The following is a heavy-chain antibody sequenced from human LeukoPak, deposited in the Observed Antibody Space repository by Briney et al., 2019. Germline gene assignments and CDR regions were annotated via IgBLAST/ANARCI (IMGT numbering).Heavy chain of an antibody. CDR2: ISDSSSTI. V-gene: IGHV3-48*01. D-gene: IGHD2-2*02. CDR1: GFTFGAYS. Sequence: GGSLRLSCAASGFTFGAYSMNWLRLTPGKGLEWVAYISDSSSTIHYADSVRGRFSISRDNAKNSLYLQMNSPRAEDTAVYYCARGNLCGWGSHSTTCYTSFDVWGQGTMVTVSS. CDR3: ARGNLCGWGSHSTTCYTSFDV. J-gene: IGHJ3*01.